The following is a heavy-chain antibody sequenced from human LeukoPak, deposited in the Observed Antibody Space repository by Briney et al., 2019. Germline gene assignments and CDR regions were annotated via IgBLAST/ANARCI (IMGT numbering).Heavy chain of an antibody. V-gene: IGHV3-30*03. J-gene: IGHJ4*02. Sequence: PGRSLRLSCVASGFTFSNYAMHWVRQAPGKGLEWVAVISYDAKNKYYPDSVKGRFTISRDNSKNTVFLQMNSLRHEDTAIYYCVIWGDYDVLTGYYVPDYWGQGTLVTVSS. D-gene: IGHD3-9*01. CDR1: GFTFSNYA. CDR2: ISYDAKNK. CDR3: VIWGDYDVLTGYYVPDY.